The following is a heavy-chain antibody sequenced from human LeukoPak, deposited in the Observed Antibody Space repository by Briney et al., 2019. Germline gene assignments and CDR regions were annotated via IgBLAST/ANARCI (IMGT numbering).Heavy chain of an antibody. Sequence: GGSLRLSCAASGLTFSDYYMSWLRQAPGKGLEWVSYISSSGSTIYYADSVKGRFTISRDDAKNSLYLQMNSLRAEDTAVYYCARHDYGDYDLDYWGQGTLVTVSS. D-gene: IGHD4-17*01. CDR2: ISSSGSTI. V-gene: IGHV3-11*01. J-gene: IGHJ4*02. CDR1: GLTFSDYY. CDR3: ARHDYGDYDLDY.